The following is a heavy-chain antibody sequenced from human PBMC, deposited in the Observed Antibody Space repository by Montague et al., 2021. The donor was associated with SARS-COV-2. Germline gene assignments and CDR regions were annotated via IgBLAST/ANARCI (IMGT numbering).Heavy chain of an antibody. J-gene: IGHJ4*02. D-gene: IGHD2-8*01. CDR3: ASRAPTRIVLMVYAIGGYFDY. CDR1: GFTFSSSE. Sequence: SLRLSCASSGFTFSSSEMNWVRQAPGKGLEWVSYISSTGSTIFYADSVKGRFTISRDNAKNSLYLQMNSLRAEDTAVYYCASRAPTRIVLMVYAIGGYFDYWGQGTLVTVSS. CDR2: ISSTGSTI. V-gene: IGHV3-48*03.